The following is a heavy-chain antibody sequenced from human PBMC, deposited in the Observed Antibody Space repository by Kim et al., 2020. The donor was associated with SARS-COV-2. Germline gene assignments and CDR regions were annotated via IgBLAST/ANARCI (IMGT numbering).Heavy chain of an antibody. CDR2: ST. D-gene: IGHD6-13*01. J-gene: IGHJ4*02. Sequence: STNYNSALKRRVTISLDTSETQFSLKLTSVTAADTAVYYCARGRGSWFPYWGQGTLVTVSS. V-gene: IGHV4-34*01. CDR3: ARGRGSWFPY.